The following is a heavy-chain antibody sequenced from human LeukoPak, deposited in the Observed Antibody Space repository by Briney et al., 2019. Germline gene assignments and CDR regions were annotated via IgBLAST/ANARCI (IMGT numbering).Heavy chain of an antibody. D-gene: IGHD3-10*01. CDR2: INHSGST. CDR3: ARGLITMVRGVTKKGDYFDY. Sequence: SETLSLTCAVYGGSFSGYYWSWIRQPPGKGLEWIGEINHSGSTNYNPSLKSRVTISVDTSKNQFPLKLSSVTAADTAVYYCARGLITMVRGVTKKGDYFDYWGQGTLVTVSS. V-gene: IGHV4-34*01. CDR1: GGSFSGYY. J-gene: IGHJ4*02.